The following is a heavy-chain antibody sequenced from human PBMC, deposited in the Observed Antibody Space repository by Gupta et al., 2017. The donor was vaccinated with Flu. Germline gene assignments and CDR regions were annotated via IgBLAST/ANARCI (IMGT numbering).Heavy chain of an antibody. CDR2: IYHSGST. V-gene: IGHV4-38-2*01. D-gene: IGHD4-17*01. J-gene: IGHJ5*02. CDR1: GYSISSGYY. Sequence: QVQLQESGPGLVKPSETLSLTCAVSGYSISSGYYWGWIRQPPGKGLEWIGSIYHSGSTYYNPSLKSRVTISVDTSKNQFSLKLSSVTAADTAVYYCARGVTTVTDNWFDPWGQGTLVTVSS. CDR3: ARGVTTVTDNWFDP.